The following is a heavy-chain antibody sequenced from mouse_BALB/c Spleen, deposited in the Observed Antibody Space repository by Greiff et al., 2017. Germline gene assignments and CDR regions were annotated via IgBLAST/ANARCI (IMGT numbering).Heavy chain of an antibody. CDR3: ARSGVGRRYFDV. Sequence: VHLVESGAELVRPGTSVKVSCKASGYAFTNYLIEWVKQRPGQGLEWIGVINPGSGGTNYNEKFKGKATLTADKSSSTAYMQLSSLTSDDSAVYFCARSGVGRRYFDVWGAGTTVTVSS. CDR2: INPGSGGT. J-gene: IGHJ1*01. V-gene: IGHV1-54*01. D-gene: IGHD4-1*01. CDR1: GYAFTNYL.